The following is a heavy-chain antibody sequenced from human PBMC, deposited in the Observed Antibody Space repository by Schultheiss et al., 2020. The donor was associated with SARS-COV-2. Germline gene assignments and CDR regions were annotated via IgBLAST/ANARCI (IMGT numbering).Heavy chain of an antibody. V-gene: IGHV5-51*01. CDR2: IYPGDSET. Sequence: GESLKISCKGSGYSFTSYWIAWVRQLPGKGLEWMGIIYPGDSETRYSPSFQGQVTISADKSISTAYLQWSSLKASDTAMYYCARQDDTAMGDYWGQGTLVTVSS. CDR3: ARQDDTAMGDY. J-gene: IGHJ4*02. D-gene: IGHD5-18*01. CDR1: GYSFTSYW.